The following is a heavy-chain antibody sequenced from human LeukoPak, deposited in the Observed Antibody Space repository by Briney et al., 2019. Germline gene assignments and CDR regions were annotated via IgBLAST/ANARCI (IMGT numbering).Heavy chain of an antibody. CDR2: IYYSGST. CDR1: GGSISSNSYY. V-gene: IGHV4-39*01. J-gene: IGHJ4*02. Sequence: SETLSLTCTVSGGSISSNSYYWGWIRQPPGKGLEWIGTIYYSGSTYLNPSLKSRVTISVDTSKNQFSLKLSSVTAADTAVYYCARQTGSGLFILPGGQGTLVTVSS. CDR3: ARQTGSGLFILP. D-gene: IGHD3/OR15-3a*01.